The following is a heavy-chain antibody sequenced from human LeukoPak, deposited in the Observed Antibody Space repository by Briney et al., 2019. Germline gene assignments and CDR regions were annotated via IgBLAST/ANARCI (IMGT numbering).Heavy chain of an antibody. D-gene: IGHD5-18*01. CDR3: AREMDTAMVRGAFDI. CDR1: GFTFSDYY. CDR2: ISSSGSTI. J-gene: IGHJ3*02. Sequence: PGGSLRLSCAASGFTFSDYYMSWIRQAPGKGLEWVSYISSSGSTIYYADSVKGRFTISRDNAKSSLYLQMNSLRAEDTAVYYCAREMDTAMVRGAFDIWGQGTMVTVSS. V-gene: IGHV3-11*01.